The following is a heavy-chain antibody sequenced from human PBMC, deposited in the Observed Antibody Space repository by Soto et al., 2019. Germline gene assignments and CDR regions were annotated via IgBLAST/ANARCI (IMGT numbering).Heavy chain of an antibody. V-gene: IGHV5-51*01. J-gene: IGHJ4*02. CDR3: ARPKGESMAYFDY. CDR2: IYPGDSDT. Sequence: GESLKISCNGSGYIFTSYWIGWVRQMPGKGLEWMGIIYPGDSDTRYSPSFQGQVTISADKSISTAYLQWSSLKASDTAMYYCARPKGESMAYFDYWGQGTLVTVSS. CDR1: GYIFTSYW. D-gene: IGHD3-10*01.